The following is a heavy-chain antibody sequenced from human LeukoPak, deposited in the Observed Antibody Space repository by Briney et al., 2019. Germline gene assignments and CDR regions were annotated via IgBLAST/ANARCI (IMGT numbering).Heavy chain of an antibody. V-gene: IGHV1-24*01. Sequence: ASVKASCKVSGYTLTELSMHWVRQAPGKGLEWMGGFDPEDGETIYAQKFQGRVTMTEDTSTDTAYMELSSLRSEDTAVYYCATYYGDYVAAFDIWGQGTMVTVSS. J-gene: IGHJ3*02. D-gene: IGHD4-17*01. CDR2: FDPEDGET. CDR1: GYTLTELS. CDR3: ATYYGDYVAAFDI.